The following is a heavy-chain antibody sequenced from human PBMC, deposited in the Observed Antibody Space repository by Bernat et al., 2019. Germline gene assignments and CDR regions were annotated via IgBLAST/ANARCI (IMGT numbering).Heavy chain of an antibody. J-gene: IGHJ5*02. V-gene: IGHV3-15*05. Sequence: EVQLVESGGGLVKPGGSLRLSCAASGFTFSNAWMSWVRQAPGKGLEWVGRIKSKTDGGTTDYAAPVKGRFTISRDNAKNTVHLQMNSLRVEDTAVYYCVRGTMGFDHWGRGTLVTVSS. CDR3: VRGTMGFDH. D-gene: IGHD3-3*01. CDR2: IKSKTDGGTT. CDR1: GFTFSNAW.